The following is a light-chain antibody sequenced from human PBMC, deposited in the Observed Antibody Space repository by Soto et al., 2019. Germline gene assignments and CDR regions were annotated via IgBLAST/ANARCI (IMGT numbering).Light chain of an antibody. CDR3: ISYAGTNNLV. V-gene: IGLV2-8*01. CDR2: EVS. CDR1: SSDVGGYNY. Sequence: QSALTQPPSASGSPGQSVTISCTGTSSDVGGYNYVSWYQQHPGKAPKLMIYEVSKRPSWVPDRFSGSKSGNTASLTVSGLQADDEADYYCISYAGTNNLVSGGGTKLTVL. J-gene: IGLJ2*01.